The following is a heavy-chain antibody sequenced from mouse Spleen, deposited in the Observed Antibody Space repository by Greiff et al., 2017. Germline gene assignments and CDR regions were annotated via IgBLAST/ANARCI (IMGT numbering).Heavy chain of an antibody. J-gene: IGHJ3*01. D-gene: IGHD2-1*01. V-gene: IGHV1-81*01. CDR1: GYTFTSYG. CDR2: IYPRSGNT. CDR3: ARGIYYGPAWFAY. Sequence: QVQLQQSGAELARPGASVKLSCKASGYTFTSYGISWVKQRTGQGLEWIGEIYPRSGNTYYNQKFKDKATLTADKSSSTAYMQLSSLTYEDSAVYYCARGIYYGPAWFAYWGQGTLVTVSA.